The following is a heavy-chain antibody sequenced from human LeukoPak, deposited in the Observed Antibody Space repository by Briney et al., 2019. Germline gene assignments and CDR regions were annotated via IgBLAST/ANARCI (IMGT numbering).Heavy chain of an antibody. V-gene: IGHV5-51*01. Sequence: PGDSDTRYSPSFQGQVTISADKSISTAYLQWSSLKASDTAMYYCARPATMIAPNGLDPTDYWGQGTLVTVSS. J-gene: IGHJ4*02. D-gene: IGHD3-22*01. CDR2: PGDSDT. CDR3: ARPATMIAPNGLDPTDY.